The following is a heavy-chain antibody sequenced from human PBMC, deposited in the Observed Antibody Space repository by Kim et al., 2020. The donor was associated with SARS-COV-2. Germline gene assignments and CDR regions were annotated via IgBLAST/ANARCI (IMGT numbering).Heavy chain of an antibody. Sequence: GRVTITADESTSTAYMELSSLRSEDTAVYYCARELVAYCGGDCYSPMFDYWGQGTLVTVSS. J-gene: IGHJ4*02. D-gene: IGHD2-21*02. CDR3: ARELVAYCGGDCYSPMFDY. V-gene: IGHV1-69*01.